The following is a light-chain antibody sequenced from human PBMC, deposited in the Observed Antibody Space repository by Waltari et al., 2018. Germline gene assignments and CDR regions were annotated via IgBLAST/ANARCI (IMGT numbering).Light chain of an antibody. CDR3: QAWDSSTAV. CDR1: KSGDKY. CDR2: QDS. J-gene: IGLJ2*01. Sequence: SYELTQPPSVSVSPGQTASITCSGDKSGDKYACWYQQKPGQSPVLVIYQDSKRPSGIPERFSCSSSGNTATLTISGTQAMDEADYYCQAWDSSTAVFGGGTKLTVL. V-gene: IGLV3-1*01.